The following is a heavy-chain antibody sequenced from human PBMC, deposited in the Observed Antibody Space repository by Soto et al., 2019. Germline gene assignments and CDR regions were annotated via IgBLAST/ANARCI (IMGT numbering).Heavy chain of an antibody. CDR2: VYYGGAIFYSGNI. CDR1: GDSISSSNSH. V-gene: IGHV4-39*01. J-gene: IGHJ3*02. D-gene: IGHD3-3*02. CDR3: VRYDRINMKPYSPQGFHI. Sequence: SETLSLTCTVSGDSISSSNSHWGWTRQPPGKGLEYIGSVYYGGAIFYSGNIYYNPSLKSRVTISVDTSKNQFSLRLSSVTAADTGVYYCVRYDRINMKPYSPQGFHIWGQGTMVTV.